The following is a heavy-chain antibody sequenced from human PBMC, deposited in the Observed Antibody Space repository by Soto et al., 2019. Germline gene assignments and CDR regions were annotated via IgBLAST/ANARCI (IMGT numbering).Heavy chain of an antibody. CDR2: IDPSDSYT. CDR1: GYSFTSYW. Sequence: GKSLKISCKGSGYSFTSYWISWVRQMPGKGLEWMGRIDPSDSYTNYSPSFQGHVTISADKSISTAYLQWSSLKASDTAMYYCARHGSSSSLGNWFDPWGQGTLVTVSS. V-gene: IGHV5-10-1*01. J-gene: IGHJ5*02. CDR3: ARHGSSSSLGNWFDP. D-gene: IGHD6-6*01.